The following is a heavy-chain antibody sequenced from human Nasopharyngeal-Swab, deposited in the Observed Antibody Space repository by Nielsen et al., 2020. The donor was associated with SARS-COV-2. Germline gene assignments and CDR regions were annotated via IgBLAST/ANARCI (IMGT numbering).Heavy chain of an antibody. J-gene: IGHJ3*02. Sequence: GESLKISCAASGFTVSSNYMSWVRQAPGKGLEWVSVMYSGGSTYYADSVKGRFTISRDNSKNTLYLQMNSLRAEDTAVYYCARGGGRGQWLAKEGAFGIWGQGTMVTVSS. CDR1: GFTVSSNY. D-gene: IGHD6-19*01. CDR3: ARGGGRGQWLAKEGAFGI. CDR2: MYSGGST. V-gene: IGHV3-53*01.